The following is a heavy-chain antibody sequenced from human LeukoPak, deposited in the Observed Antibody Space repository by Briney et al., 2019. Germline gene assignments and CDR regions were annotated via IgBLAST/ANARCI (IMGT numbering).Heavy chain of an antibody. CDR2: INHSGST. CDR1: GGSFSGYY. J-gene: IGHJ4*02. V-gene: IGHV4-34*01. Sequence: PSETLSLTCAVYGGSFSGYYWSWIRQPPGKGLEWIEEINHSGSTNYNPSLKSRVTISVDTSKNQFSLKLSSVTAADTAVYYCARGKGDYWGQGTLVTVSS. CDR3: ARGKGDY.